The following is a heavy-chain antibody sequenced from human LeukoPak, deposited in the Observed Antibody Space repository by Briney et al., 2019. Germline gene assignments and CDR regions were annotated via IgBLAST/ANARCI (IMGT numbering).Heavy chain of an antibody. CDR2: ISSSSSYI. CDR3: ARANDYGGNRYPIWYYYYMDV. V-gene: IGHV3-21*01. D-gene: IGHD4-23*01. J-gene: IGHJ6*03. Sequence: GGSLRLSCAASGFTFSSYSMNWVRQAPGKGLEWVSSISSSSSYIYYADSVKGRFTISRDNAKNSLYLQMNSLRAEDTAVYYCARANDYGGNRYPIWYYYYMDVWGKGTTVTVSS. CDR1: GFTFSSYS.